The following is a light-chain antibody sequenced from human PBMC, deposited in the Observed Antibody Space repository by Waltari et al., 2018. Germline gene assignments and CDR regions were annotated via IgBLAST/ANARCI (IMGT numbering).Light chain of an antibody. V-gene: IGKV1-5*03. Sequence: DIQMTQSPSTLSASVGDRVTITCRASPSISTWLAWYPQKPGKAPKLLIYKASSLESGVPSRFSGSGSGTEFTLTISSLQPDDFATYHCQHYDGYPWTFGQGTKVEIK. CDR3: QHYDGYPWT. J-gene: IGKJ1*01. CDR1: PSISTW. CDR2: KAS.